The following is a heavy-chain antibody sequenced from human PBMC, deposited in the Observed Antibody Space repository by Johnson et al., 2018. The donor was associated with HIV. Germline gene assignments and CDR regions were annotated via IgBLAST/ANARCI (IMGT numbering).Heavy chain of an antibody. V-gene: IGHV3-33*01. CDR3: AREVAARLRAFDI. J-gene: IGHJ3*02. CDR2: IWYDGSNK. Sequence: VQLVESGGGVVQPGRSLRLSCAASGFTFSSYGMHWVRQAPGKGLEWVAVIWYDGSNKYYADSVKGRFTISRDNSKNTLYLQMNSLRAEATAVYYCAREVAARLRAFDIWGQGTMVTVSS. CDR1: GFTFSSYG. D-gene: IGHD6-6*01.